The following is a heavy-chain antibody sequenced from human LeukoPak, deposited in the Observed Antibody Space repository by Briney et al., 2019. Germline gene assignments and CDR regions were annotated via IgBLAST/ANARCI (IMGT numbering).Heavy chain of an antibody. J-gene: IGHJ4*02. D-gene: IGHD2-21*02. CDR1: GFTFDDYA. CDR3: AKDRSVVVTAIPDFDY. CDR2: ISWNSGSI. V-gene: IGHV3-9*01. Sequence: GRSLRLSCAASGFTFDDYAMHWVRQAPGKGLEWVTGISWNSGSIGYADSVKGRFTISRDNAKNSLYLQMNSLRAEDTAVYYCAKDRSVVVTAIPDFDYWGQGTLVTVSS.